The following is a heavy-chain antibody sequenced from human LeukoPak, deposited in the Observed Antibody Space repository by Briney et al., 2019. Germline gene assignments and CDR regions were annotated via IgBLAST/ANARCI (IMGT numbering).Heavy chain of an antibody. V-gene: IGHV3-66*01. Sequence: GGSLRLSCAASGFTVSSNYMSWVRQAPGQGLEWVSVIYSGGSTYYADSVKGRFTISRDNSKNTLYLQMNSLRAEDTAVYYCARFSGSYHSYYFDYWGQGTLVIVSS. CDR1: GFTVSSNY. CDR2: IYSGGST. J-gene: IGHJ4*02. CDR3: ARFSGSYHSYYFDY. D-gene: IGHD1-26*01.